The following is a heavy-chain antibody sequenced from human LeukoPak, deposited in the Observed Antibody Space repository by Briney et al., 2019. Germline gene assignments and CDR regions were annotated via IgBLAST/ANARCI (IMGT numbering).Heavy chain of an antibody. CDR3: ARGGSAYWYFDL. J-gene: IGHJ2*01. Sequence: ASVKVSCKASGYTFTSYYMHWVRQAPGQRLEGLGIINPSSGSTSYAQKFQGRVTITRNTSISTAYMELSSLRSEDTAAYYCARGGSAYWYFDLWGRGTLVTVSS. D-gene: IGHD2-15*01. CDR1: GYTFTSYY. CDR2: INPSSGST. V-gene: IGHV1-46*01.